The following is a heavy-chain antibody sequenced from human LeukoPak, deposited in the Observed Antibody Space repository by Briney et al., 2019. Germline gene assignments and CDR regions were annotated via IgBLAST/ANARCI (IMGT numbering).Heavy chain of an antibody. CDR2: ISWNSGSM. CDR3: AKDISGKLYYDILTGYGDAFDI. V-gene: IGHV3-9*01. J-gene: IGHJ3*02. D-gene: IGHD3-9*01. Sequence: PGRSLRLSCAASGFTFDDYAMHWVRQAPGKGLEWVSGISWNSGSMGYADSVKGRFTISRDNAKNSLYLQMNSLRAEDTALYYCAKDISGKLYYDILTGYGDAFDIWGQGTMVTVSS. CDR1: GFTFDDYA.